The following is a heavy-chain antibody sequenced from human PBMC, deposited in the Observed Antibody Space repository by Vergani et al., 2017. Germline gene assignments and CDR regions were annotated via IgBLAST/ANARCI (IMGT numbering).Heavy chain of an antibody. J-gene: IGHJ4*02. CDR2: IIPIFGTA. CDR1: GGTFSSYA. D-gene: IGHD5-24*01. V-gene: IGHV1-69*12. Sequence: QVQLVQSGAEVKKPGSSVKVPCKASGGTFSSYAISWVRQAPGQGLEWMGGIIPIFGTANYAQKFQGRVTITADESTSTAYMELRSLRSEDTAVYYCARADGYNLEPNYYFDYWGQGTLVTVSS. CDR3: ARADGYNLEPNYYFDY.